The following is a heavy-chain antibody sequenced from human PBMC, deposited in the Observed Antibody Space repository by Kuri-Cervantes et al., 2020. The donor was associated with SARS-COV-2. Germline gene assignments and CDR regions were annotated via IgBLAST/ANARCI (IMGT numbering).Heavy chain of an antibody. J-gene: IGHJ1*01. CDR3: AREFPAYCTNGVCYSEYFQH. D-gene: IGHD2-8*01. V-gene: IGHV3-21*01. CDR2: ISSSSSYI. CDR1: GSTFSSYS. Sequence: GGSLRLSCAASGSTFSSYSMNWVRQAPGKGLEWVSSISSSSSYIYYADSVKGRFTISRDNAKHSLYLQMNSLRAEDTAVYYCAREFPAYCTNGVCYSEYFQHWGQGTLVTVSS.